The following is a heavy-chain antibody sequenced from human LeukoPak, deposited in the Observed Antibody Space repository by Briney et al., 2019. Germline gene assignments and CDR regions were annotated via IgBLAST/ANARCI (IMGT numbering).Heavy chain of an antibody. J-gene: IGHJ4*02. CDR2: IYYSGST. D-gene: IGHD3-10*01. CDR3: ARGGGYYGSGSYFY. Sequence: SQTLSLTCTVSGGSISSGDYYWRWIRQPPGKGLEWIGYIYYSGSTYYNPSLKSRVTISVDTSKNQFSLKLSSVTAADTAVYYCARGGGYYGSGSYFYWGQGTLVTVSS. V-gene: IGHV4-30-4*01. CDR1: GGSISSGDYY.